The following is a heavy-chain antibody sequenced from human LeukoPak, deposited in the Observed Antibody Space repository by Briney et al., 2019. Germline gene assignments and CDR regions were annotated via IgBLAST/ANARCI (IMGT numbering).Heavy chain of an antibody. CDR2: IYPGDSET. D-gene: IGHD1-26*01. Sequence: GASLKISCKASGYSFTNYWIGWVRQMPGKGLEWMAIIYPGDSETRYSPSFQGQVTVSADKSISTAYLQWSSLQASDSATYFCARHSGSYPDYWGPGTLVTVSS. V-gene: IGHV5-51*01. CDR3: ARHSGSYPDY. CDR1: GYSFTNYW. J-gene: IGHJ4*02.